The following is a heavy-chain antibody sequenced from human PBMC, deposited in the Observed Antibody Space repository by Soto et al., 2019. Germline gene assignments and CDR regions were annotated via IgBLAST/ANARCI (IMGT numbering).Heavy chain of an antibody. CDR3: TTTGGLGYCSGGSCRSSWAFDI. CDR2: IKSKTDGGTT. CDR1: GFTFSNAW. Sequence: GGSLRLSCAASGFTFSNAWMSWVRQATGKGLEWVGRIKSKTDGGTTDYAAPVKGRFTISRDDSKNTLYLQMNSLKTEDTAVYYCTTTGGLGYCSGGSCRSSWAFDIWGQGTMVTVSS. V-gene: IGHV3-15*01. D-gene: IGHD2-15*01. J-gene: IGHJ3*02.